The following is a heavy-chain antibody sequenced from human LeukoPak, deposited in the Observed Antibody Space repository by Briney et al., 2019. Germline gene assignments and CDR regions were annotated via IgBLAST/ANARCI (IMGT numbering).Heavy chain of an antibody. CDR3: ARRIGQWLARMNWYFDL. J-gene: IGHJ2*01. Sequence: GGSLRLSCAASGFTVSSNYMSWVRQAPGKGLEWVSVIYSGGSTYYADSVKGRFTISRDNSKNTLYLQMNSLRAEDTAVYYCARRIGQWLARMNWYFDLWGRGTLVTVSS. CDR1: GFTVSSNY. CDR2: IYSGGST. D-gene: IGHD6-19*01. V-gene: IGHV3-66*04.